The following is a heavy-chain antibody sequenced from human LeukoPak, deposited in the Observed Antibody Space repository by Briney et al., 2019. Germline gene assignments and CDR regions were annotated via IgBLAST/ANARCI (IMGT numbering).Heavy chain of an antibody. J-gene: IGHJ6*03. Sequence: GGSLRLSCAASGFTFSSYSMNWVRQAPGKGLEWVSSISSSSSYIYYADSVKGRFTISRDNSKNTLYLQMNSLRAEDTAVYYCAKDGVRGGYSYGRPPYYYYMDVWGKGTTVTVSS. D-gene: IGHD5-18*01. CDR2: ISSSSSYI. CDR1: GFTFSSYS. V-gene: IGHV3-21*01. CDR3: AKDGVRGGYSYGRPPYYYYMDV.